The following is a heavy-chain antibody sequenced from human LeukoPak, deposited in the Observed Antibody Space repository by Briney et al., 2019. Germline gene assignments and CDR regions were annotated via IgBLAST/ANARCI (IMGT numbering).Heavy chain of an antibody. CDR2: IWYDGSNK. Sequence: GGSLRLSCAASGFTFSSYGMHWVRQAPGKGLEWVAVIWYDGSNKYYADSVKGRFTISRDNSKNTLYLQMNSLRAEDTAVYYCARDSTVTSSFFPDWGQGTLVTVSS. D-gene: IGHD4-17*01. V-gene: IGHV3-33*01. CDR3: ARDSTVTSSFFPD. J-gene: IGHJ4*02. CDR1: GFTFSSYG.